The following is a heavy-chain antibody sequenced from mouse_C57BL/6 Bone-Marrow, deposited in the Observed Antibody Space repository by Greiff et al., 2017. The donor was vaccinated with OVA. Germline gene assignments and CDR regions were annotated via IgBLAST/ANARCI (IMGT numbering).Heavy chain of an antibody. V-gene: IGHV14-4*01. D-gene: IGHD1-1*01. CDR1: GFNIKDDY. CDR3: TTGSLRYFDY. J-gene: IGHJ2*01. CDR2: IDPENGDT. Sequence: VQLKESGAELVRPGASVKLSCTASGFNIKDDYMHWVKQRPEQGLEWIGWIDPENGDTEYASKFQGKATITADTSSNTAYLQLSSLTSEDTAVYYCTTGSLRYFDYWGKGTTLTVSS.